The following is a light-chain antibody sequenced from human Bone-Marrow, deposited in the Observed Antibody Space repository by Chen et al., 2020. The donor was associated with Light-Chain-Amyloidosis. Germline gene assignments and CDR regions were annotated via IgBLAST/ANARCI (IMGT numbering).Light chain of an antibody. V-gene: IGLV2-23*02. CDR3: CPYAGSSTLV. CDR1: SSDVGSYNL. CDR2: EIN. J-gene: IGLJ3*02. Sequence: QSALTQPASVSGSPGQSITISCTGTSSDVGSYNLVSWYQQHPGKAPKFMIYEINKRPSGVSNRFSGSNSGNTASLTISGLQAEDEADYYCCPYAGSSTLVFGGGTKVTVL.